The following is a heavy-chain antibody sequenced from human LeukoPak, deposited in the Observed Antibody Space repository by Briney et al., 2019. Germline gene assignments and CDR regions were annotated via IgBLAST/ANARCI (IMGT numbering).Heavy chain of an antibody. Sequence: SETLSLTCTVSGGSISNYYWSWIRQPPGKGLGYIGFIYYSGTTNYNPSLKSRVTISVDTSKNQFSLKLSSATAADTAVYYCARQGYWSGYYVFDYWGQGTLVTVSS. V-gene: IGHV4-59*08. CDR3: ARQGYWSGYYVFDY. D-gene: IGHD3-3*01. CDR2: IYYSGTT. CDR1: GGSISNYY. J-gene: IGHJ4*02.